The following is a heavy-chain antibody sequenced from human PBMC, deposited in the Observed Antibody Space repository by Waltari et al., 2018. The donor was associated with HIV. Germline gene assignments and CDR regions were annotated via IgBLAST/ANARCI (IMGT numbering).Heavy chain of an antibody. CDR3: ARVVYWYFDL. J-gene: IGHJ2*01. V-gene: IGHV4-31*03. CDR1: GDSINSGSYY. Sequence: QVQLQESGPGLVKPSQTLSLTCTVSGDSINSGSYYWAWIRQHPVKGLEWIAFVYYRGSTFSNPAFKSRATVSVDTSKNQFSLKLTSMTAADTAVYYCARVVYWYFDLWGRGTLVTVSS. CDR2: VYYRGST.